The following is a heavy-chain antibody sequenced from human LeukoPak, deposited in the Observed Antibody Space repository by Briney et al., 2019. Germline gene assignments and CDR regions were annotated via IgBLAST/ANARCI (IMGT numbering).Heavy chain of an antibody. CDR2: IKPDGSET. CDR1: GFMFTTYW. J-gene: IGHJ4*02. Sequence: GGSLRLSCAASGFMFTTYWMTWVRQAPGKGPECVANIKPDGSETYYVDSVKGRFTISRDNTKSLLYLQMNSLRGEDAALYYCGGFGYEAAVDLWGQGTLVTVSS. CDR3: GGFGYEAAVDL. D-gene: IGHD6-13*01. V-gene: IGHV3-7*01.